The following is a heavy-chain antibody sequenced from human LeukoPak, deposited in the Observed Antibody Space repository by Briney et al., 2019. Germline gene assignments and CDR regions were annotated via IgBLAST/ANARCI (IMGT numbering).Heavy chain of an antibody. D-gene: IGHD3-22*01. Sequence: SETLSLTCTVSGGSINNYFWNWIRQPPGKGLEWFGYIYYSGSTNYNPSLKSRVTISVDTSKNQFSLRLNSVTAADTAIYYCARGRWSSGYSFDSWGQGTLVTVSS. J-gene: IGHJ4*02. CDR1: GGSINNYF. CDR2: IYYSGST. V-gene: IGHV4-59*01. CDR3: ARGRWSSGYSFDS.